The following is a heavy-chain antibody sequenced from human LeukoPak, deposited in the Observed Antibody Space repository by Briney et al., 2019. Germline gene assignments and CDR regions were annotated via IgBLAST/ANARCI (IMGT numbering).Heavy chain of an antibody. Sequence: GGSLGLSCAASGFTFSSYGMHWVRQAPGKGLEWVAVIPYDGSNKYYADSVKGRFTISRDNSKNTLYLQMNSLRAEDTAVYYCAKDRESYYYGSGTLNWGQGTLVTVSS. D-gene: IGHD3-10*01. V-gene: IGHV3-30*18. CDR2: IPYDGSNK. CDR1: GFTFSSYG. J-gene: IGHJ4*02. CDR3: AKDRESYYYGSGTLN.